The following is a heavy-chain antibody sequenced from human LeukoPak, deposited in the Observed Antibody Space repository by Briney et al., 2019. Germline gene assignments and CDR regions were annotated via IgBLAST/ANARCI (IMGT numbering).Heavy chain of an antibody. CDR3: AKAQGDLGTYIKWFDP. J-gene: IGHJ5*02. CDR2: ISGSGGRT. CDR1: GFTFATYA. D-gene: IGHD3-16*01. V-gene: IGHV3-23*01. Sequence: GGSLRLSCAVAGFTFATYAMSWVRQAPGKGLEWVSAISGSGGRTVYVDSVKGRFTMSRDNSKNTLYLQMDSLRDEDTAVYYCAKAQGDLGTYIKWFDPWGQGTLVTVSS.